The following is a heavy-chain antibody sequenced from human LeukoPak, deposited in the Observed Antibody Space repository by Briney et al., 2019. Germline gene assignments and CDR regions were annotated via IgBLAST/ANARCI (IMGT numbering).Heavy chain of an antibody. CDR3: AKDPRRGYHAEYFQH. CDR1: GFTFSSYA. CDR2: ISGSGGST. J-gene: IGHJ1*01. Sequence: GGSLRLSCAASGFTFSSYAMSWVRQAPGKGLEWVSAISGSGGSTYYADSVKGRFTISRDNSKNTLYLQMNSLRAEDTAVYYCAKDPRRGYHAEYFQHWGQGTLVTVSS. D-gene: IGHD2-2*01. V-gene: IGHV3-23*01.